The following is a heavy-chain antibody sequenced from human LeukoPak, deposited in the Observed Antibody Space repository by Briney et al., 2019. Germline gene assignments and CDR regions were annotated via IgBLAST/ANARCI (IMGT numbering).Heavy chain of an antibody. J-gene: IGHJ6*02. CDR1: GFTFSDHY. Sequence: GGSLRLSCAASGFTFSDHYMDWVRQAPGKGLEWVGRTRNKANSYTTEYAASVKGRFTISRDDSKNSLYLQMNSLKTEDTAVYYCARFGYGMDVWGQGTTVTVSS. D-gene: IGHD3-10*01. CDR2: TRNKANSYTT. CDR3: ARFGYGMDV. V-gene: IGHV3-72*01.